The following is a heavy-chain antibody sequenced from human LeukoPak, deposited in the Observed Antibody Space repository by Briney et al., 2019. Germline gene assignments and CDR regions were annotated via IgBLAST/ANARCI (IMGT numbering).Heavy chain of an antibody. J-gene: IGHJ6*03. D-gene: IGHD2-2*01. CDR2: ISDYNGNT. CDR1: GYTFTSYG. Sequence: ASVKVSCKASGYTFTSYGITWVRQAPGQGLEWMGCISDYNGNTNYAQKLQGRVTMTTDRSTSTAYMELRSLRSDDTAVYYCARGPINDIAIVPTADEYYYMDVWGKGTTVTVSS. CDR3: ARGPINDIAIVPTADEYYYMDV. V-gene: IGHV1-18*01.